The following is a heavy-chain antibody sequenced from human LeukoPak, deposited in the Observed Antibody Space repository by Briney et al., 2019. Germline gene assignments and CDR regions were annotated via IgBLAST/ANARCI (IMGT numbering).Heavy chain of an antibody. V-gene: IGHV3-64*01. CDR2: ISASRSST. J-gene: IGHJ4*02. CDR1: GFTFSNYA. Sequence: GGSLILSCAASGFTFSNYAMHWVRRAPGKGLEYVSAISASRSSTYYANSVKGRFTFSRDNSKNTLYLQVGSLTVEDMAVYYCARSPSYFGSARYYFDSWGRGTLVTVSS. D-gene: IGHD3-10*01. CDR3: ARSPSYFGSARYYFDS.